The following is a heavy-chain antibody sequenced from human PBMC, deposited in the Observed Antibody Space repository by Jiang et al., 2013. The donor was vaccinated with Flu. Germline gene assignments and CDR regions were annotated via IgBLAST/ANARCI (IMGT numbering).Heavy chain of an antibody. CDR1: GFTFINYA. CDR3: ARQKGGVMKSFDY. J-gene: IGHJ4*02. Sequence: EVKKPGASVRVSCKASGFTFINYAIHWVRQAPGQRLEWMGWTNAGNGNTKHSQKFQGRVTISRDTSASTVYMDMRSLRPEDTALYYCARQKGGVMKSFDYWGQGTLVTVSS. D-gene: IGHD3-16*01. V-gene: IGHV1-3*01. CDR2: TNAGNGNT.